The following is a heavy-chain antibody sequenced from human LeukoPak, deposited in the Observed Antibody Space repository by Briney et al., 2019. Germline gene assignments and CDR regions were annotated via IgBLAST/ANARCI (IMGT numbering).Heavy chain of an antibody. CDR3: ARGTVLRFLEWLLYTDY. Sequence: GGSLRLSCAASGFTFSSYAMRWVRQAPGKGLEWVAVISYDGSNKYYADSVKGRFTISRDNSKNTLYLQMNSLRAEDTAVYYCARGTVLRFLEWLLYTDYWGQGTLVTVSS. D-gene: IGHD3-3*01. CDR2: ISYDGSNK. CDR1: GFTFSSYA. V-gene: IGHV3-30*01. J-gene: IGHJ4*02.